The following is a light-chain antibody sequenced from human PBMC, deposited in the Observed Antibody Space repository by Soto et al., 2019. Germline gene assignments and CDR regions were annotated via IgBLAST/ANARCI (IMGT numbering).Light chain of an antibody. CDR2: DVS. Sequence: QSALTQPASVSGSPGQSIAISCTGVRTDVDGYDYVSWYQQHPGQAPQLMIYDVSNRPSGVPDRFSGSKSGNTASLTISGLQAEDEADYYCTSYTSSTHFYAFGTGTKVTV. J-gene: IGLJ1*01. V-gene: IGLV2-14*03. CDR1: RTDVDGYDY. CDR3: TSYTSSTHFYA.